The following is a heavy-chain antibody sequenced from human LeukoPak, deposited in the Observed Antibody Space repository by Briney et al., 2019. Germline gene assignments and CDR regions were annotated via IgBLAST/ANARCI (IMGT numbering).Heavy chain of an antibody. CDR1: GGSISSYY. CDR3: ARAVDLGLPGYYDSSGPRGAFDI. CDR2: IYYSGST. V-gene: IGHV4-59*01. Sequence: SETLSLTCTVSGGSISSYYWSWIRQPPGKGLGWIGYIYYSGSTNYNPSLKSRVTISVDTSKNQFSLKLSSVTAADTAVYYCARAVDLGLPGYYDSSGPRGAFDIWGQGTMVTVSS. D-gene: IGHD3-22*01. J-gene: IGHJ3*02.